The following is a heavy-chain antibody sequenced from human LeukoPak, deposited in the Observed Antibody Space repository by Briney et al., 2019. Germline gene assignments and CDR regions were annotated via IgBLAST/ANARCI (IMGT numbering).Heavy chain of an antibody. CDR3: ARGYCSSTSCGFDY. Sequence: AGGSLRLSCAASGFTFSSYEMNWVRQAPGKGLEWVSYISSSGSTIYYADSVKGRFTISRDNAKNSLYLQMNSLRAEHTAVYYCARGYCSSTSCGFDYWGQGTLLTVSS. D-gene: IGHD2-2*01. CDR2: ISSSGSTI. V-gene: IGHV3-48*03. J-gene: IGHJ4*02. CDR1: GFTFSSYE.